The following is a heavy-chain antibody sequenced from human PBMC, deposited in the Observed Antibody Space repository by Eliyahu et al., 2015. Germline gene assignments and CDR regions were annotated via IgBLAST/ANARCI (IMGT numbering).Heavy chain of an antibody. J-gene: IGHJ3*02. V-gene: IGHV2-26*01. CDR1: GFSXXNARMG. CDR3: ARSVYDYIWGSYRLSGQI. D-gene: IGHD3-16*02. CDR2: IFSNDEK. Sequence: QVTLKESGPVLVKPTETLTLTCTVXGFSXXNARMGXSWIRQPPGKALEWLAHIFSNDEKSYSTSLKSRLTISKDTSKSQVVLTMTNMDPVDTATYYCARSVYDYIWGSYRLSGQIWGQGTMVTVSS.